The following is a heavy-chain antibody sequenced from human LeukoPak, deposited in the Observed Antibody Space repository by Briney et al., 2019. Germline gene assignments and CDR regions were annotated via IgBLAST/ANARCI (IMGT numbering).Heavy chain of an antibody. Sequence: ASVKVSCTASGYTFTSYYMHWVRQAPGQGLEWMGIINPSGGSTSYAQKFQGRFTMTRDMSTSTVYMELSSLRSEDTAVYYCARGSASSGWYIFDYWGQGTLVTVSS. V-gene: IGHV1-46*01. CDR3: ARGSASSGWYIFDY. CDR2: INPSGGST. J-gene: IGHJ4*02. D-gene: IGHD6-19*01. CDR1: GYTFTSYY.